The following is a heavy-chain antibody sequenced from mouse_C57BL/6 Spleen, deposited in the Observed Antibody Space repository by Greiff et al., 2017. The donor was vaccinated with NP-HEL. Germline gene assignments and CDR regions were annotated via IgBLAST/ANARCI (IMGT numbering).Heavy chain of an antibody. J-gene: IGHJ3*01. CDR3: ARTYYSNYGAY. CDR1: GYAFSSSW. Sequence: QVQLQQSGPELVKPGASVKISCKASGYAFSSSWMNWVKQRPGKGLEWIGRIYPGDGDTNYNGKFKGKATLTADKSSSTAYMQLSSLTSEDSAVYLCARTYYSNYGAYWGQGTLVTVSA. CDR2: IYPGDGDT. V-gene: IGHV1-82*01. D-gene: IGHD2-5*01.